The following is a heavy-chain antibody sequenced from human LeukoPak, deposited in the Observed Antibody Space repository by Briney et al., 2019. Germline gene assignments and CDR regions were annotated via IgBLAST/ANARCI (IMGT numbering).Heavy chain of an antibody. Sequence: PSETLSLTCGVSGGSFSGYFWTWIRQPPGKGLEWIGEINYSGITKYNPSLKSRVTISVDTSKNQCSLKLPSVTAAGTAVYYCARLLYDYVWGNYRSEYFYYWGQGTLVTVSS. CDR1: GGSFSGYF. D-gene: IGHD3-16*02. CDR3: ARLLYDYVWGNYRSEYFYY. V-gene: IGHV4-34*01. CDR2: INYSGIT. J-gene: IGHJ4*02.